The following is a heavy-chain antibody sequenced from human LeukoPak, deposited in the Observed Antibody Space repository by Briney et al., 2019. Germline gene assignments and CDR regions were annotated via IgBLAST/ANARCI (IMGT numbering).Heavy chain of an antibody. V-gene: IGHV6-1*01. D-gene: IGHD1-26*01. CDR1: GDSFSGNIAT. Sequence: SQTLSLTCAISGDSFSGNIATWNWIRQSPSRGLEWLGRTYYRSRWHNVYAESVKSRITINPDTSKNQFSLLLNSVTLEDTAVYYCAKSGSYLEYLQHWGQGTPVTVSS. J-gene: IGHJ1*01. CDR3: AKSGSYLEYLQH. CDR2: TYYRSRWHN.